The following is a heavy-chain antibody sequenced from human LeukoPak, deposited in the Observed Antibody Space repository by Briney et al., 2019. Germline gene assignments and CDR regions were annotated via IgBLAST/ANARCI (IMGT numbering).Heavy chain of an antibody. V-gene: IGHV3-7*01. Sequence: GGSLRLSRAASGFTFSSYWMSWVRQAPGKGLEWLANIRQDGREKYYVDSVKGRFNISRDNAKNSLYLQMNSLRAEDTAVYYCARVGERDKFALIAGWFDPWGQGTLVTVSS. CDR3: ARVGERDKFALIAGWFDP. CDR1: GFTFSSYW. D-gene: IGHD2-21*01. J-gene: IGHJ5*02. CDR2: IRQDGREK.